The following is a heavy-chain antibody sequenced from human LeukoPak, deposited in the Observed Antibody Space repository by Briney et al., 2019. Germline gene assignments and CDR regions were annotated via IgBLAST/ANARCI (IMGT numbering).Heavy chain of an antibody. J-gene: IGHJ4*02. CDR2: IVVGSGNT. D-gene: IGHD3-3*01. CDR1: GFTFTSSA. V-gene: IGHV1-58*02. Sequence: SVKVSCKASGFTFTSSAMQWVRQARGQRLEWIGWIVVGSGNTNYAQKFQERVTITRYLSTSTAYMELSSLRSEDTAVYYCAALRHWGSLFLEDYWGQGTLVTVSS. CDR3: AALRHWGSLFLEDY.